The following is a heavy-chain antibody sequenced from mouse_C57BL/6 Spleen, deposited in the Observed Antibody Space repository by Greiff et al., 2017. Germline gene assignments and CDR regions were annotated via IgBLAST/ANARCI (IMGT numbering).Heavy chain of an antibody. CDR3: ARFWDGYYAMDY. CDR2: IDPSDSYT. J-gene: IGHJ4*01. CDR1: GYTFTSYW. V-gene: IGHV1-69*01. D-gene: IGHD4-1*01. Sequence: QVQLQQSGAELVMPGASVKLSCKASGYTFTSYWMHWVKQRPGQGLEWIGEIDPSDSYTNYNQKFKGKSTLTVDKSSSTAYMQLSSLTSEDSAVYYCARFWDGYYAMDYWGQGTSVTVSS.